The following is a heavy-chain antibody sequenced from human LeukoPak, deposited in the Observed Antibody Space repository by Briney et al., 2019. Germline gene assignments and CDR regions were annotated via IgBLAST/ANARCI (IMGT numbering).Heavy chain of an antibody. CDR3: ARGNVVVIAIHYFDY. D-gene: IGHD2-21*01. V-gene: IGHV4-34*01. CDR2: INHSGST. CDR1: GGSISGYY. Sequence: SETLSLTCTVSGGSISGYYWSWIRQPPAKGLEWIGEINHSGSTNYNPSLMSRVPISSDTSKNPFSLKLSSVTAADTAVYYCARGNVVVIAIHYFDYWGQGTLVPVSS. J-gene: IGHJ4*02.